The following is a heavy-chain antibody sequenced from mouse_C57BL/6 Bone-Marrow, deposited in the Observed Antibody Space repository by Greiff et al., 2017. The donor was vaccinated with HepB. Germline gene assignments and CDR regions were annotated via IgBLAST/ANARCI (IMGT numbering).Heavy chain of an antibody. D-gene: IGHD2-5*01. CDR1: GYTFTSYW. CDR3: ARCYSNYEDY. CDR2: IHPNSGST. Sequence: VQLQQSGAELVKPGASVKLSCKASGYTFTSYWMHWVKQRPGQGLEWIGMIHPNSGSTNYNEKFKSKATLTVDKSSSTAYMQLSSLTSEDSAVYYCARCYSNYEDYWGQGTTLTVSS. J-gene: IGHJ2*01. V-gene: IGHV1-64*01.